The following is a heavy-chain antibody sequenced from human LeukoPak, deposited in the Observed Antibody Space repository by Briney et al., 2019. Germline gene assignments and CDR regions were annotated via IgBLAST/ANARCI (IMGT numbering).Heavy chain of an antibody. CDR2: INHSGST. V-gene: IGHV4-34*01. CDR3: ARDPDSAALGGY. D-gene: IGHD2-2*01. Sequence: SETLSLTCAVYGGSFSGYYWSWIRQPPGKGLEWIGEINHSGSTNYNPSLKSRVTISVDTSKNQFSLKLSSVTAADTAVYYCARDPDSAALGGYWGQGTLVTVSS. CDR1: GGSFSGYY. J-gene: IGHJ4*02.